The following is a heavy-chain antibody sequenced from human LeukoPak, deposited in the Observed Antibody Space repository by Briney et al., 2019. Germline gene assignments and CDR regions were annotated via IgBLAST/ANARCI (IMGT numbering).Heavy chain of an antibody. Sequence: ASVKVSCKASGYTFTSYAMHWVRQAPGQRLEWMGWINAGNGNTKYSQKFQGRVTITRGTSASTAYMELSSLRSEDTAVYYCAGVVVATAAWFDPWGQGTLVTVSS. D-gene: IGHD2-15*01. CDR1: GYTFTSYA. V-gene: IGHV1-3*01. J-gene: IGHJ5*02. CDR3: AGVVVATAAWFDP. CDR2: INAGNGNT.